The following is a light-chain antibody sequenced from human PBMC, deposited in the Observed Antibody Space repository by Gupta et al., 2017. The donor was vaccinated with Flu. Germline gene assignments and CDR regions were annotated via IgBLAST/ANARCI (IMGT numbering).Light chain of an antibody. J-gene: IGLJ3*02. Sequence: QSVLTQPPSVSAAPGQKVTISCSGGSSIFGSNFVSCYQQLPGTAPKLLIYENNKRHSGRPDRFSGSKSGTSATLDITGLQTGDEADYYCGTWESTRSAGGLFGGGTKLTVL. CDR2: ENN. CDR3: GTWESTRSAGGL. V-gene: IGLV1-51*01. CDR1: SSIFGSNF.